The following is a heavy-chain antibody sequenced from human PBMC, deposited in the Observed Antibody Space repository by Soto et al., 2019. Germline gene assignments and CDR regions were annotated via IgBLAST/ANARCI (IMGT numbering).Heavy chain of an antibody. V-gene: IGHV2-5*02. CDR3: ARGLCSSWYSWFDP. J-gene: IGHJ5*02. Sequence: QITFKESGPTLVNPTQTLTLTCTFSGFSLTTSGVGVGWIRHPPGKALEWLALIYWDGDKRYSPSLKTRLTITKDTSKNQVVLTMTNMAPVDTATYYCARGLCSSWYSWFDPWGQGSLVTVSS. CDR2: IYWDGDK. D-gene: IGHD6-13*01. CDR1: GFSLTTSGVG.